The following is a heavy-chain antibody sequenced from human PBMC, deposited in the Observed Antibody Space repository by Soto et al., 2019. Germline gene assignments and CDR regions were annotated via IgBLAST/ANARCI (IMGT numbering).Heavy chain of an antibody. Sequence: SETLSLTCTVSCGSITGCSYWSWIRHYPGKGLEWIGYIYYSGSTYYNPSLKSRVTISVDTSKNQFSLNLSSVIAADTAMYYCARDVARYNWYYPWGQGTLVTVS. D-gene: IGHD3-3*01. J-gene: IGHJ5*02. V-gene: IGHV4-31*03. CDR1: CGSITGCSY. CDR3: ARDVARYNWYYP. CDR2: IYYSGST.